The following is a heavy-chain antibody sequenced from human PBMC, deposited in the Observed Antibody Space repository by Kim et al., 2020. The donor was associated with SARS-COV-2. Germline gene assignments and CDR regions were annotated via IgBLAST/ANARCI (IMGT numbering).Heavy chain of an antibody. V-gene: IGHV3-74*01. J-gene: IGHJ4*02. CDR3: ARRRYYYDSSGYYLYYFDY. Sequence: GRFNNSRDNAKNTLYLQMNSLRAEDTAVYYCARRRYYYDSSGYYLYYFDYWGQGTLVTVSS. D-gene: IGHD3-22*01.